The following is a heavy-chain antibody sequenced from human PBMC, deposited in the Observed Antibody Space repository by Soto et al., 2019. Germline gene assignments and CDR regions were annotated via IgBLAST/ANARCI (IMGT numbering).Heavy chain of an antibody. J-gene: IGHJ4*02. Sequence: SVTLSLTCTVSGGSISSYYWSWIRQPPGKGLEWIGYIYYSGSTNYNPSLKSRVTISVDTSKNQFSLKLSSVTAADTAVYYCARGRYFDWLYDYWGQGTLVTVSS. D-gene: IGHD3-9*01. CDR2: IYYSGST. CDR3: ARGRYFDWLYDY. V-gene: IGHV4-59*01. CDR1: GGSISSYY.